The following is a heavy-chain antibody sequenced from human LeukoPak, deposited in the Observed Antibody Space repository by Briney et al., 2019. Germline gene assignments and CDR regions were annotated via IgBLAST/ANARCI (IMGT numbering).Heavy chain of an antibody. CDR2: IVVGSGKT. Sequence: GASVKVPCKASGFTFTSSAVQWVRQARGQRLEWIGWIVVGSGKTNYAQKFQERVTITRDKSTSTVYMELSSLRSEGTAVYYCAAEGRPTRVTFRKGAVDRWRQGTMVTVSS. CDR3: AAEGRPTRVTFRKGAVDR. V-gene: IGHV1-58*01. J-gene: IGHJ3*01. CDR1: GFTFTSSA. D-gene: IGHD4-23*01.